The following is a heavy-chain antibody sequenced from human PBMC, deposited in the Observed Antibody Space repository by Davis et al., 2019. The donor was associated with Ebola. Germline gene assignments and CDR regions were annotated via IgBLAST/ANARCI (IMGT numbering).Heavy chain of an antibody. D-gene: IGHD2-8*01. Sequence: GGSLRLSCKGSGYSFTSYWIGWVRQMPGKGLEWMGIINPGDSDTRYSPSFQGQVTISADKSISTAYLQWSSLKASDTAMYYCARGLPRYCTNGVCPDDAFDIWGQGTMVTVSS. J-gene: IGHJ3*02. CDR1: GYSFTSYW. V-gene: IGHV5-51*01. CDR2: INPGDSDT. CDR3: ARGLPRYCTNGVCPDDAFDI.